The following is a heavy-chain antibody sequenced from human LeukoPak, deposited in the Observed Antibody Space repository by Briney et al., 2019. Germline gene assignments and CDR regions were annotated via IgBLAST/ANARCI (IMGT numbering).Heavy chain of an antibody. CDR1: GYTFTGYY. Sequence: ASVKVSCKASGYTFTGYYMHWVRQAPGQGLEWMGWINPNSGGTNYAQKFQGRVTMTRDTSISTAYMELSRLRSDDTAVYYCARVRGEQYDPFDYWGQGTLVTVSS. V-gene: IGHV1-2*02. J-gene: IGHJ4*02. D-gene: IGHD3-10*01. CDR3: ARVRGEQYDPFDY. CDR2: INPNSGGT.